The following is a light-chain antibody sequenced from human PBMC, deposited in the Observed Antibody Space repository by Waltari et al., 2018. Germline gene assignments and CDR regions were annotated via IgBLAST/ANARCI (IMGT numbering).Light chain of an antibody. J-gene: IGKJ4*01. CDR2: DAS. CDR1: QNVNNF. CDR3: QQRSDWLT. V-gene: IGKV3-11*01. Sequence: EIVLTQSPATLSLSPGERATLSCRASQNVNNFLNWYQQKPCQAPRLLIYDASNRPTGVPDRFSGSGSGTDFTLTISRLDPEDFGVYYCQQRSDWLTFSGGTKVEI.